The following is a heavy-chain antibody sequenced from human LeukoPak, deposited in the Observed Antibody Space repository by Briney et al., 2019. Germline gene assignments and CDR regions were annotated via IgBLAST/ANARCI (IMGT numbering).Heavy chain of an antibody. V-gene: IGHV3-30-3*01. CDR2: ISYDGSNK. Sequence: GGSLRLSCAASGFTFSSYAMHWVRQAPGKGLEWVAVISYDGSNKYYADSVKGRFTISRDNSKNTLYLQMNSLRAEDTAVYYCAREKSSGSSNYWGQGTLVTVSS. CDR3: AREKSSGSSNY. CDR1: GFTFSSYA. D-gene: IGHD1-26*01. J-gene: IGHJ4*02.